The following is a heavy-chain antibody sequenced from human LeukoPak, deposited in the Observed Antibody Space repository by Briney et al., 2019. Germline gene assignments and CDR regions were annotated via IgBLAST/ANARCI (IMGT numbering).Heavy chain of an antibody. V-gene: IGHV3-23*01. D-gene: IGHD3-16*02. CDR3: AKADDDYVWGSYRPYYFDY. Sequence: GALRPLCSTSGFTFSSIAMGWGRQAPGKGVGGGSAFSWYGGSTYYADSVKGRFTISRDNSKNTLYLQMNSLRAEDTAVYYCAKADDDYVWGSYRPYYFDYWGQGTLVTVSS. J-gene: IGHJ4*02. CDR2: FSWYGGST. CDR1: GFTFSSIA.